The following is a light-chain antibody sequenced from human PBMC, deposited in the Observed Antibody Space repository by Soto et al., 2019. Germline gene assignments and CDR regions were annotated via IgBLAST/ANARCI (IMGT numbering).Light chain of an antibody. V-gene: IGLV2-14*01. CDR1: SSDIGDYNY. J-gene: IGLJ1*01. CDR2: EVY. CDR3: SSYSSTKTLYV. Sequence: QSALTQPASVSGSPGQSITIPCTGTSSDIGDYNYVSWYQQHPGKAPKLLIYEVYNRPAGVSDRFPGSKSGNTASLTISGLQTGDEGDYYCSSYSSTKTLYVFGTGTKVTVL.